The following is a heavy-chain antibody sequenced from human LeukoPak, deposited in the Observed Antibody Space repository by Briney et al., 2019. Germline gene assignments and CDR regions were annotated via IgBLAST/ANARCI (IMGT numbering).Heavy chain of an antibody. Sequence: GGSLRLSCAASGFTFSNYAMSWVRQAPGKGLEWISGISGSGASTYYADSVKGRFTISRDDSRNTLYLQMNSLRGDDTAVYYCAKDVGKWESLHFFDYWGQGTLVTVSS. D-gene: IGHD1-26*01. J-gene: IGHJ4*02. CDR2: ISGSGAST. V-gene: IGHV3-23*01. CDR3: AKDVGKWESLHFFDY. CDR1: GFTFSNYA.